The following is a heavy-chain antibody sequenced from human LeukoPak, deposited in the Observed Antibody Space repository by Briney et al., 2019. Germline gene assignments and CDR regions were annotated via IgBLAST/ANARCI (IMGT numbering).Heavy chain of an antibody. CDR2: IYYSGGT. CDR1: GGSISSSSYY. V-gene: IGHV4-39*01. J-gene: IGHJ5*02. D-gene: IGHD5-24*01. CDR3: ARHLMANWFDP. Sequence: SETLSLTCTVSGGSISSSSYYWGWIRQPPGKGLEWIGSIYYSGGTYYNPSLKSRVTISVDTSKNQFSLKLSSVTAADTAVYYCARHLMANWFDPWGQGTLVTVSS.